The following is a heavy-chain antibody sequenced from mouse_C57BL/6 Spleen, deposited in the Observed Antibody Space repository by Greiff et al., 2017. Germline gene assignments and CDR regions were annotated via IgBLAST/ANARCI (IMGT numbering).Heavy chain of an antibody. CDR1: GYTFTSYW. Sequence: QVHVKQSGAELAKPGASVKLSCKASGYTFTSYWMHWVKQRPGQGLEWIGYINPSSGYTKYNQKFKDKATLTADKSSSTAYMQLSSLTYEDSAVYYCARENITTGGYFDVWGTGTTVTVSS. CDR2: INPSSGYT. J-gene: IGHJ1*03. CDR3: ARENITTGGYFDV. D-gene: IGHD1-1*01. V-gene: IGHV1-7*01.